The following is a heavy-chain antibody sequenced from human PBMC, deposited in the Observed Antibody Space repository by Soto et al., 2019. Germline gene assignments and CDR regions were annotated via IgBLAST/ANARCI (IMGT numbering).Heavy chain of an antibody. Sequence: SVKVSCKASGGTFSSYAISWVRQAPGQGLEWMGGIIPIFGTANYAQKFQGRVTITADESTSTAYMELSSMRSEDTAVYYCARSIVGATRYYGMDVWGQGTTVTVSS. CDR1: GGTFSSYA. V-gene: IGHV1-69*13. CDR2: IIPIFGTA. J-gene: IGHJ6*02. CDR3: ARSIVGATRYYGMDV. D-gene: IGHD1-26*01.